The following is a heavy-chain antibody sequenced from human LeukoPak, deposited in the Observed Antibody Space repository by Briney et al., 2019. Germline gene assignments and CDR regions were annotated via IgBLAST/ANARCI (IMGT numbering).Heavy chain of an antibody. CDR2: FYSSTRT. D-gene: IGHD4-17*01. J-gene: IGHJ6*04. V-gene: IGHV4-61*09. CDR1: GDSLTSGSRY. CDR3: ARCMSELDYGDYAYYYHMDV. Sequence: PSETLSLTCTVSGDSLTSGSRYWSWIRQPAGMGLEWIGHFYSSTRTTYNPSLESRVTISGDTAKNQFSLKLDSVTAADTAVYFCARCMSELDYGDYAYYYHMDVWGKGTTVTVSS.